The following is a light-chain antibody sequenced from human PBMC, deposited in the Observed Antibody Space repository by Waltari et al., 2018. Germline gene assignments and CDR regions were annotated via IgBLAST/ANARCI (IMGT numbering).Light chain of an antibody. CDR3: QQYESWPLT. Sequence: ELVMTQSSATLSVSPGANATISCRASQSVSTNLAWFQQRSGQAPRLLLYGAATRATGIPAKFSGSGSGTEFTLTISSLQSEDFVLYYCQQYESWPLTFGGGTKVEI. CDR1: QSVSTN. V-gene: IGKV3-15*01. J-gene: IGKJ4*01. CDR2: GAA.